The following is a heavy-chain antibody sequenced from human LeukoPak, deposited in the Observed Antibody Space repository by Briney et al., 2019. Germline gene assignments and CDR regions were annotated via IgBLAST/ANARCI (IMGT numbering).Heavy chain of an antibody. CDR1: GFTFSSYS. CDR3: ARVEDCSSTSRYRFVYYYYGMDV. D-gene: IGHD2-2*01. CDR2: ISSSSSTI. Sequence: GGSLRLSCAASGFTFSSYSMNWVRQAPGKGLEWVSYISSSSSTIYYADSVKGRFTISRDNAKNSLYLQMNSLRDEDTAVYYCARVEDCSSTSRYRFVYYYYGMDVWGQGTTVTVSS. V-gene: IGHV3-48*02. J-gene: IGHJ6*02.